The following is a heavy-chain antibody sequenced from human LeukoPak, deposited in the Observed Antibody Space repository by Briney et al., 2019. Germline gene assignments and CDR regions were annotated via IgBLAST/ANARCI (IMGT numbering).Heavy chain of an antibody. CDR1: GFTFNNYT. Sequence: GGSLRLSCAASGFTFNNYTMSWVRQAPGKGLEWVSTISRSGGSTYYADSVKGRFTISRDNSKNMLYLQMNSLRAEDTAVYYCAKDQDWPTAMITNWSQGTLVTVSS. V-gene: IGHV3-23*01. D-gene: IGHD5-18*01. J-gene: IGHJ4*02. CDR2: ISRSGGST. CDR3: AKDQDWPTAMITN.